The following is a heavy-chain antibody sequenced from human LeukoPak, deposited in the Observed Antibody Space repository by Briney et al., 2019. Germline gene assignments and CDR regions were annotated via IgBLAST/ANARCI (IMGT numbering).Heavy chain of an antibody. CDR3: ARGEEYYYDSSGPTDY. Sequence: ASVKVSCKASGYTFTSYDINWVRQATGQGLEWMGWMNPNSGNTGYAQKFQGGVTMTRNTSISTAYMELSSLRSEDTAVYYCARGEEYYYDSSGPTDYWGQGTLVTVSS. CDR1: GYTFTSYD. J-gene: IGHJ4*02. CDR2: MNPNSGNT. V-gene: IGHV1-8*01. D-gene: IGHD3-22*01.